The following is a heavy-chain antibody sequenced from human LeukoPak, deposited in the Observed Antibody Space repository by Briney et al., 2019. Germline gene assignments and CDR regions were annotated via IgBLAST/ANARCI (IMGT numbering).Heavy chain of an antibody. Sequence: SETLSLTCTVSGGSISTYYWSWIRQPPGKGLEWLGYIYYSGTTNYNPSLKSRVIISLATSKSQFSLKLNSVTAADPAVYYCARLGTHGDYLNPWGQGTLVTVSS. CDR3: ARLGTHGDYLNP. CDR2: IYYSGTT. D-gene: IGHD4-17*01. CDR1: GGSISTYY. V-gene: IGHV4-59*08. J-gene: IGHJ5*02.